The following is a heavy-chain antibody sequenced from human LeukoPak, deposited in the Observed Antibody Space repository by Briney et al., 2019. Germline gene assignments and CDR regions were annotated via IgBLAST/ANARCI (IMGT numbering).Heavy chain of an antibody. J-gene: IGHJ4*02. CDR3: ARLDSSGFDY. D-gene: IGHD3-22*01. CDR1: GFTFSSYE. CDR2: ISSSGRSI. V-gene: IGHV3-48*03. Sequence: GGSLRLSCAASGFTFSSYEMNWVRQAPGKGLEWVSYISSSGRSIYSADSVKGRFTISRDNAKNSLYLQMNSLRAEDTAVYYCARLDSSGFDYWGQGTLVTVSS.